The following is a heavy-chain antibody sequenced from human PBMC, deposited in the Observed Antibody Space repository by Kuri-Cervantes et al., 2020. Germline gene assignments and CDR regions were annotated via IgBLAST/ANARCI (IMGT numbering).Heavy chain of an antibody. CDR1: GGSISSGGYY. CDR2: IYYSGST. V-gene: IGHV4-31*02. J-gene: IGHJ4*02. D-gene: IGHD3-3*01. CDR3: ARARSRDFFGAFLDY. Sequence: SCTVSGGSISSGGYYWSWIRQHPGKGLEWIGYIYYSGSTYYNPSLKSRVTISVDTSKNQFSLKLSSVTAADTAVYYCARARSRDFFGAFLDYWGQGTLVTVSS.